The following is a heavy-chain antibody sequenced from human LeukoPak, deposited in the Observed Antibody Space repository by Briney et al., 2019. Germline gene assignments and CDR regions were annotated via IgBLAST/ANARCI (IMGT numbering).Heavy chain of an antibody. CDR2: IIPIFGTA. D-gene: IGHD3-10*01. CDR1: GGTFSSYA. CDR3: ARHQYYYGSGSTDY. Sequence: GSSVKVSCKASGGTFSSYAISWVRQAPGQGLEWMGGIIPIFGTADYAQKFQGRVTITADESTSTAYMELSSLRSEDTAVYYCARHQYYYGSGSTDYWGQGTLVTVSS. J-gene: IGHJ4*02. V-gene: IGHV1-69*01.